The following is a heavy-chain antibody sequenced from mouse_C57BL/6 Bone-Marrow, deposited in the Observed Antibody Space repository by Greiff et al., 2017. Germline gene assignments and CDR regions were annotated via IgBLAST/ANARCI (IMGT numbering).Heavy chain of an antibody. CDR3: AREGYYCGSSSFDY. Sequence: VKLQQPGAELVMPGASVKLSCKASGYTFTSYWMHWVKQRPGQGLEWIGEIDPSDSYTNYNKKFKGKSRLTVDKSSSTAYMQHSRLTSEDSAVYDCAREGYYCGSSSFDYWGQGTLVTVSA. D-gene: IGHD1-1*01. V-gene: IGHV1-69*01. J-gene: IGHJ3*01. CDR1: GYTFTSYW. CDR2: IDPSDSYT.